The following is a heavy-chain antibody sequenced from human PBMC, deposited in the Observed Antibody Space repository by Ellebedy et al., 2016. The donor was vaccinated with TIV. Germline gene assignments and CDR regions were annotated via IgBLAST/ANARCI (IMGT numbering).Heavy chain of an antibody. CDR3: ARGRGYCSGGSCRSYYFDY. J-gene: IGHJ4*02. CDR1: GGSFSGYY. V-gene: IGHV4-34*01. D-gene: IGHD2-15*01. Sequence: MPSETLSLTCAVYGGSFSGYYWSWIRQPPGKGLEWIGEINHSGSTNYNPSLKSRVTISVDTSKNQFSLKLSSVTAADTAVYYCARGRGYCSGGSCRSYYFDYWGQGTLVTVSS. CDR2: INHSGST.